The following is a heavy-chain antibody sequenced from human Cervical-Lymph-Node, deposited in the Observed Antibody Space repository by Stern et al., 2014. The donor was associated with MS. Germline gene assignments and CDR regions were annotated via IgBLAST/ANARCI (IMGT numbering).Heavy chain of an antibody. J-gene: IGHJ4*02. Sequence: VQLVESGSELKKPGASVKVSCKASGYTFTRYAMNWVRQAPGQGLEWMGWIETKTGNPTYAQGFTGRFVFSLDTSVSTAYLQISSLKAEDTAVYYCARTIPYYCSGGSCYIDDWGQGTLVTVSS. CDR2: IETKTGNP. V-gene: IGHV7-4-1*02. CDR3: ARTIPYYCSGGSCYIDD. CDR1: GYTFTRYA. D-gene: IGHD2-15*01.